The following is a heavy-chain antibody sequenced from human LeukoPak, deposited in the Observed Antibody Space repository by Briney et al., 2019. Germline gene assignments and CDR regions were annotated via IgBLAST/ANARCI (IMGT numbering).Heavy chain of an antibody. V-gene: IGHV1-2*02. CDR1: GYTFTGYY. Sequence: ASVKVSCKASGYTFTGYYIHWMRQAPGQGLEWMGWMNPNRGDISYAQKFQGRVTMTRDTPIKTAYMELSGLTSDDTAVYYCGRRRIDCSDTGCYVDYWGQGTLVTVSS. CDR3: GRRRIDCSDTGCYVDY. CDR2: MNPNRGDI. J-gene: IGHJ4*02. D-gene: IGHD2-15*01.